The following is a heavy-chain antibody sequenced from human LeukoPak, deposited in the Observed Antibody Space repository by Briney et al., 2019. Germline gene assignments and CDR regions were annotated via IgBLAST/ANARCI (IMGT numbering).Heavy chain of an antibody. V-gene: IGHV4-59*01. CDR1: GGSIRSYY. Sequence: SETLSLTCTVSGGSIRSYYWNWIRQPPGKGLEWIGYIYYSGNTNYNPSLKSRVTISVDTSKNQFSLKLSSVTAADTAVYYCARRTGPLKYSSSWYNWFDPWGQGTLVTVSS. CDR2: IYYSGNT. J-gene: IGHJ5*02. D-gene: IGHD6-13*01. CDR3: ARRTGPLKYSSSWYNWFDP.